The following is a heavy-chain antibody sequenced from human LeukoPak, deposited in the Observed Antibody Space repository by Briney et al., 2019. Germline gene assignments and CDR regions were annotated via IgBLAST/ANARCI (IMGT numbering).Heavy chain of an antibody. CDR3: ARDRDRDHIPAMIVD. CDR2: INPNSGGT. CDR1: GYTFTGYY. J-gene: IGHJ4*02. Sequence: GASVKVSCKASGYTFTGYYMHWVRQAPGQGLEWMGWINPNSGGTNYAQKFQGWVTMTRDTSISTAYMELSRLRSDDTAVYYCARDRDRDHIPAMIVDWGQGTLVTVSS. D-gene: IGHD3-22*01. V-gene: IGHV1-2*04.